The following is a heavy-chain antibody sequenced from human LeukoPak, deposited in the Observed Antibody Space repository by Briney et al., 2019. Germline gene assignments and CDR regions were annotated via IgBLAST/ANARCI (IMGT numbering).Heavy chain of an antibody. V-gene: IGHV4-61*08. CDR1: GGSISSGDYY. CDR3: AGGYYDSSGYYYGLRY. D-gene: IGHD3-22*01. CDR2: IYSSGST. J-gene: IGHJ4*02. Sequence: SETLSLTCTVSGGSISSGDYYWSWIRQPPGKGLEWIGRIYSSGSTNYNPSLKSRVTMSVDTSKNQFSLKLSSVTAADTAVYYCAGGYYDSSGYYYGLRYWGQGTLVTVSS.